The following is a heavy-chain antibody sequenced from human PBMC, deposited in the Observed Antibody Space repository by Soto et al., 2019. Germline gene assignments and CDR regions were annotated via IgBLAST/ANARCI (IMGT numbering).Heavy chain of an antibody. CDR1: GGSVSIYD. D-gene: IGHD3-10*01. Sequence: SETLALTCTVSGGSVSIYDWSWIRHPPGKGLEWIGYIYYSGSTNYNPSLKSRVTISVDTSKNQFSLKLSSVTAADTAAYYCAREGSGSQQEHYYYYGMDVWGQATTVTVSS. CDR3: AREGSGSQQEHYYYYGMDV. CDR2: IYYSGST. J-gene: IGHJ6*02. V-gene: IGHV4-59*02.